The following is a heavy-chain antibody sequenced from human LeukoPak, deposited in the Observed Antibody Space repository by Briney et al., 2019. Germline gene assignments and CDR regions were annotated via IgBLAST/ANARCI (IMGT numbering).Heavy chain of an antibody. CDR1: GFTFSSYG. CDR2: ISYDGSNK. Sequence: PGGSLRLSCAASGFTFSSYGMHWVRQAPGKGLEWVAVISYDGSNKYYADSVKGRFTISRDNSKNTLYLQMNSLRAEDTAVYYCAKDYGDYSVDYWGQGTLVTVSS. D-gene: IGHD4-17*01. CDR3: AKDYGDYSVDY. J-gene: IGHJ4*02. V-gene: IGHV3-30*18.